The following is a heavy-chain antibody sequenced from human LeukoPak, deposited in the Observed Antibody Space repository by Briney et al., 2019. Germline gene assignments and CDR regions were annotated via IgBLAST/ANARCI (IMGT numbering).Heavy chain of an antibody. D-gene: IGHD3-16*01. Sequence: GGSLRLSCAASGLTFSSSAMSWVRQAPGKGLEWVSAISSSGGSTYYTDSEKGRFTISRDNSKNTLYLQMNSLRAEDTAVHYCAKQGGRYFDYWGQGTLVTVSS. V-gene: IGHV3-23*01. J-gene: IGHJ4*02. CDR1: GLTFSSSA. CDR3: AKQGGRYFDY. CDR2: ISSSGGST.